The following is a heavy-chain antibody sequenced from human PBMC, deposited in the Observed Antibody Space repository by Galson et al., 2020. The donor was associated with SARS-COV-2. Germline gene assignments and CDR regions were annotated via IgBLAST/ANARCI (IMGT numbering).Heavy chain of an antibody. V-gene: IGHV3-21*01. J-gene: IGHJ4*02. D-gene: IGHD3-16*01. CDR2: ISSSSSYI. CDR3: AREGGDTESFDY. Sequence: NSGGSLRLSCAASGFTFSSYSMNWVRQAPGKGLEWVSSISSSSSYIYYADSVKGRFTISRDNAKNSLYLQMNSLRAEDTAVYYCAREGGDTESFDYWGQGTLVTVSS. CDR1: GFTFSSYS.